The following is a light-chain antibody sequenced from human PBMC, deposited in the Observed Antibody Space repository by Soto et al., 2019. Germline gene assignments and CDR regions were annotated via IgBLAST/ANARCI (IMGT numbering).Light chain of an antibody. CDR1: QSISSW. V-gene: IGKV1-5*01. J-gene: IGKJ1*01. CDR2: DAS. Sequence: IQMILSPATLSPSVGDRITITCRASQSISSWLAWYQRKKGKAPKXLIYDASSLESGVPSRFSGSAFGTVGNFSFSCLERDDGETDDSQQYDAFSGTFGPGTKV. CDR3: QQYDAFSGT.